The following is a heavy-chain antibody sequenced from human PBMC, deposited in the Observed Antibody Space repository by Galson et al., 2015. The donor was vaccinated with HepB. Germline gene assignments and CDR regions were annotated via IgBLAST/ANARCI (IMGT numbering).Heavy chain of an antibody. V-gene: IGHV3-11*01. D-gene: IGHD4-17*01. J-gene: IGHJ4*02. CDR1: GFTFGDNY. Sequence: SLRLSCAASGFTFGDNYMSWVRQAPGKGLEWISYISGGGTIIYYADSVKGRFTISRDNAKNSLYLQMNSLRAEDTAVYYCASDGSHGDYGSDYWGQGTLVTVSS. CDR2: ISGGGTII. CDR3: ASDGSHGDYGSDY.